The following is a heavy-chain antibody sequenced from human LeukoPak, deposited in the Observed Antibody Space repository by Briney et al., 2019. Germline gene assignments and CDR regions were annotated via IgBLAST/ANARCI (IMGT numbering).Heavy chain of an antibody. CDR3: VVGVRGSCVLSH. CDR2: IDWDDDK. V-gene: IGHV2-70*11. Sequence: SGPTLLNPTQTLTLTCTFSGISLSTSGMCVSWIRQPPRKALAWLARIDWDDDKYYSKSLTTRLTISKDTSKNQVVLTMTNMDPVDTATYYCVVGVRGSCVLSHWGQGTLVTVSS. D-gene: IGHD2-15*01. CDR1: GISLSTSGMC. J-gene: IGHJ4*02.